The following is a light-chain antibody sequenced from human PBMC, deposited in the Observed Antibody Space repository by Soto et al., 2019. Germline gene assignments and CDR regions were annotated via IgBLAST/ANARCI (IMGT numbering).Light chain of an antibody. V-gene: IGKV1-8*01. CDR3: QQYFSYPFT. Sequence: AIRMTQSPSSLSASTGDRVTITCRASQGISSYLAWYQQKPAKAPKLLIYAAATLHSGGPSRFSGSGSGTDFTLTISSLQSEDFATYYCQQYFSYPFTFGQGTKVEIK. J-gene: IGKJ1*01. CDR2: AAA. CDR1: QGISSY.